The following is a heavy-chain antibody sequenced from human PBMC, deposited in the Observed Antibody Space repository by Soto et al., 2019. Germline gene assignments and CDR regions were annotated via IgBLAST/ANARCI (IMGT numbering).Heavy chain of an antibody. V-gene: IGHV4-30-2*01. CDR1: GGSISSGGYS. CDR3: ARGVGSSSWGWFDP. J-gene: IGHJ5*02. D-gene: IGHD6-6*01. Sequence: PSETLSLTCAVSGGSISSGGYSWSWIRQPPGKGLEWIGYIYHSGSTYYNPSLKSRVTISVDRSKNQFSLKLSSVTAADTAVYYCARGVGSSSWGWFDPWGQGTLVTV. CDR2: IYHSGST.